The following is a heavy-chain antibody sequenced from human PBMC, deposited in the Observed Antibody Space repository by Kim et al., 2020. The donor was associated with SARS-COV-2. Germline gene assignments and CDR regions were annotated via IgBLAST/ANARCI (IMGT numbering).Heavy chain of an antibody. J-gene: IGHJ4*02. V-gene: IGHV3-30*18. CDR1: GFTFSSYG. Sequence: GGSLRLSCAASGFTFSSYGMHWVRQAPGKGLEWVAVISYDGSNKYYADSVKGRFTISRDNSKNTLYLQMNSLRAEDTAVYYCANPHSSSWGQGTLVTVSS. D-gene: IGHD6-6*01. CDR2: ISYDGSNK. CDR3: ANPHSSS.